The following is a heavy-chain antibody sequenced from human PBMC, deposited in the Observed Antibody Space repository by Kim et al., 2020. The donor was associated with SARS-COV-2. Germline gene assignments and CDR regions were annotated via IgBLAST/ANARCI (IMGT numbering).Heavy chain of an antibody. CDR2: ISDDGTRK. V-gene: IGHV3-30*04. Sequence: GGSLRLSCAASGFTFSSHVIHWVRQAPGKGLEWVTMISDDGTRKYYIDSVKGRFTISRDNSKDTLYLQMNSLRTDDTAVYYCARDYYGSGTTSCGMDVWGPATTVTVS. CDR1: GFTFSSHV. CDR3: ARDYYGSGTTSCGMDV. D-gene: IGHD3-10*01. J-gene: IGHJ6*02.